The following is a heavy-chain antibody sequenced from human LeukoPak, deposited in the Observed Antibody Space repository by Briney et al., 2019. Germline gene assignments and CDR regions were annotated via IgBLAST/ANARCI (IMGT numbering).Heavy chain of an antibody. CDR1: GYSFTSYW. CDR3: ARHDSSGWYEEY. Sequence: GESLKISCKGSGYSFTSYWISWVRQMPGKGLEWMGRIDPSDSYTNYSPSFQGHVTISADKSTSTAYLQWSSLKASDTAMYYCARHDSSGWYEEYWGQGTLVTVSS. V-gene: IGHV5-10-1*01. D-gene: IGHD6-19*01. CDR2: IDPSDSYT. J-gene: IGHJ4*02.